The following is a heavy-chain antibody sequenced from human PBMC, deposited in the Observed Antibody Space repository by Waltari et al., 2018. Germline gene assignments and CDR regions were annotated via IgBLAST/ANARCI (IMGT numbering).Heavy chain of an antibody. CDR1: GASISSGTSY. Sequence: QVQLQASGPGLVKPSQTLSLTCPVSGASISSGTSYWHWIRQPAGTGLEWIGYIYTSGSTNYNPALKSRVTISVDTSKNQFSLKLSSVTAADTAVYYCARDRGRAYWYFDLWGRGTLVTVSS. V-gene: IGHV4-61*09. CDR3: ARDRGRAYWYFDL. J-gene: IGHJ2*01. CDR2: IYTSGST. D-gene: IGHD3-10*01.